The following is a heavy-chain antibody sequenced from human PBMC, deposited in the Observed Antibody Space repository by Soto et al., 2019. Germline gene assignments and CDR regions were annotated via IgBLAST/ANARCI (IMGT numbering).Heavy chain of an antibody. CDR2: IASDGSNN. CDR1: GFTFNNYG. D-gene: IGHD2-15*01. Sequence: QVQLVESGGGVVQPGGSLRLSCAASGFTFNNYGMHWVSQAPGNGVAGVALIASDGSNNYYADSVKGRFTISRASSKNAVALQMNSVRTEATAVYYCAKDFRGGVVVVAADSWGQGTLVTVFS. CDR3: AKDFRGGVVVVAADS. V-gene: IGHV3-30*18. J-gene: IGHJ4*02.